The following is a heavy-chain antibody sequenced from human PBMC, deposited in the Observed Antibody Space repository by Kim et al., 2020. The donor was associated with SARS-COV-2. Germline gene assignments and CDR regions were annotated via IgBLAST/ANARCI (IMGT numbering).Heavy chain of an antibody. D-gene: IGHD1-26*01. Sequence: SETLSLTCTVSGGSISDYYWNWIRQPPGKGLEWIGCVYDSGSVKYNPSLKSRVTISGDTSKDQFSLILNSVTAADTAVYYCARDRHPYSWNGRGDWYFDL. V-gene: IGHV4-59*01. CDR3: ARDRHPYSWNGRGDWYFDL. CDR1: GGSISDYY. J-gene: IGHJ2*01. CDR2: VYDSGSV.